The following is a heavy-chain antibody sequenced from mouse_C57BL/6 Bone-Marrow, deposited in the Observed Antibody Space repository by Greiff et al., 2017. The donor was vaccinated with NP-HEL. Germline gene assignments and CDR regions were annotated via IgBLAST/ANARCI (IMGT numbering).Heavy chain of an antibody. CDR2: INPSTGGT. CDR3: ARYFDV. CDR1: GYSFTGYY. J-gene: IGHJ1*03. V-gene: IGHV1-42*01. Sequence: VQLQQSGPELVKPGASVKISCKASGYSFTGYYMNWVTQSPEKSLEWIGEINPSTGGTTYNQKFKAKATLTVDKSSSTAYMQLKSLTSEDSAVYYCARYFDVWGTGTTVTVSS.